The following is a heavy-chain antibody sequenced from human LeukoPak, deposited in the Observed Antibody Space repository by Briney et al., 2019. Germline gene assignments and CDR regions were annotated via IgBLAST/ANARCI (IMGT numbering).Heavy chain of an antibody. CDR2: IYYSGST. V-gene: IGHV4-39*01. Sequence: SETLSLTCTVSGGSISSSNYYWGWIRQPPGKGLEWIGSIYYSGSTYYNPSLKSRVAISVYTSKNQFSLKLSSVPAADTVVFLCARPGGTGYRYLEYWGQGTPVTGSS. J-gene: IGHJ4*01. D-gene: IGHD5-18*01. CDR3: ARPGGTGYRYLEY. CDR1: GGSISSSNYY.